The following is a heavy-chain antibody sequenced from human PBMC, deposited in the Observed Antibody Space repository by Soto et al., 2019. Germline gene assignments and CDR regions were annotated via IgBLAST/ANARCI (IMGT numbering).Heavy chain of an antibody. Sequence: GGSLRLSCAASGFTFSSYAMHWVRQAPGKGLEWVAVISYDGSNKYYADSVKGRFTISRDNSKNTLYLQMNSLRAEDTAVYYCARDRSAYPMDVWGQGTTVTVSS. CDR3: ARDRSAYPMDV. J-gene: IGHJ6*02. D-gene: IGHD3-16*02. V-gene: IGHV3-30-3*01. CDR2: ISYDGSNK. CDR1: GFTFSSYA.